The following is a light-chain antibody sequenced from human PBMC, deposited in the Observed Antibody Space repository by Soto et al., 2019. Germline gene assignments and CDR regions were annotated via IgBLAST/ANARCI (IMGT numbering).Light chain of an antibody. CDR1: QSVSNY. V-gene: IGKV3-11*01. CDR2: DAS. Sequence: EVVLTQSRATLSLSPGERATLSFRTSQSVSNYLAWYQQKPGQAPRLLIYDASNRATGIPARFSGSGSGTDFTLTISSLEPEDFAVYYCQQRYSGWTFGQGTKVDIK. CDR3: QQRYSGWT. J-gene: IGKJ1*01.